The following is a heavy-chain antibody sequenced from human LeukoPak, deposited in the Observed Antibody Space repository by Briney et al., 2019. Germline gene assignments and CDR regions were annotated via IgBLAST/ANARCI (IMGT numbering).Heavy chain of an antibody. Sequence: GASVKVSCKASGYTFTGYYMHWVRQAPGQELEWMGWINPNSGGTNYAQKFQGRVTMTRDTSISTAYMEPSRLRSDDTAVYYCARETIPEYDYVWGSYRFIDAFDIWGQGTMVTVSS. CDR3: ARETIPEYDYVWGSYRFIDAFDI. CDR1: GYTFTGYY. D-gene: IGHD3-16*02. J-gene: IGHJ3*02. CDR2: INPNSGGT. V-gene: IGHV1-2*02.